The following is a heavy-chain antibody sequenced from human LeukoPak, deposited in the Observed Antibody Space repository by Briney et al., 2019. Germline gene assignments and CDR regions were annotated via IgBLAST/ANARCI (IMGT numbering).Heavy chain of an antibody. Sequence: SETLSLTYTLCVGCINRSYYYGLGIRQPPGKGLEWIGSIYYSGSTYYNPSLKSRVTISVDTSKDQFSLKLSSVTAADTAVYYCARPYYKDTSAYYQYFDYWGQGDRATVTA. CDR1: VGCINRSYYY. D-gene: IGHD3-22*01. V-gene: IGHV4-39*01. J-gene: IGHJ4*02. CDR3: ARPYYKDTSAYYQYFDY. CDR2: IYYSGST.